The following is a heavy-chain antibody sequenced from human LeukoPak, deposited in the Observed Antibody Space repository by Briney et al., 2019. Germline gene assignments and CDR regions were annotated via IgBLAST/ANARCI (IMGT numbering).Heavy chain of an antibody. CDR1: GFTFSSYE. Sequence: GGSVRLSCAASGFTFSSYETNWVRQAPGKGLEGVSYISSSGSTIYYADSVKGRVTISRDNAKNSLYLQMNSLRAEDTSVYSWAKDPFYGSGGFDYWGQGTLVTVSS. D-gene: IGHD2/OR15-2a*01. CDR3: AKDPFYGSGGFDY. J-gene: IGHJ4*02. CDR2: ISSSGSTI. V-gene: IGHV3-48*03.